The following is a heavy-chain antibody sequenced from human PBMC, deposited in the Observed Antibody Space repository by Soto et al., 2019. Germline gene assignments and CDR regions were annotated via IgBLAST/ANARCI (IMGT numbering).Heavy chain of an antibody. CDR1: GFTVSSNY. Sequence: EVQLVESGGGLVQPGGSLRLSCAASGFTVSSNYMSWVRQAPGKGLEWVSVIYSGGSTYYADSVKGRFTISRDNSKNTLYLQMNSLRAEDTAVYYCARWDDFWSGRLGYYYGMDVWGQGTTVTVSS. D-gene: IGHD3-3*01. CDR2: IYSGGST. CDR3: ARWDDFWSGRLGYYYGMDV. V-gene: IGHV3-66*01. J-gene: IGHJ6*02.